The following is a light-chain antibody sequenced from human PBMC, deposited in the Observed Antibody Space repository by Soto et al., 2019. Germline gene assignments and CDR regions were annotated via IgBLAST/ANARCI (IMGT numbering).Light chain of an antibody. CDR1: QSIGSY. CDR2: DAS. CDR3: QQHSNYPSLT. V-gene: IGKV3-11*01. Sequence: EIQLMQSPATLSLSLRERATLSCRASQSIGSYLAWYQHKPGKAPRLLIYDASNRDSGIPARFSGSGSETDFTLTISSLEPEDSAVYYCQQHSNYPSLTFGGGTKVDIK. J-gene: IGKJ4*02.